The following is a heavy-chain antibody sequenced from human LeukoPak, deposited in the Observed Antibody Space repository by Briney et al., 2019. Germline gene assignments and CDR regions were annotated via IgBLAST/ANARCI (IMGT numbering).Heavy chain of an antibody. V-gene: IGHV1-2*02. J-gene: IGHJ3*02. CDR1: GYTFIGYY. CDR2: INPNSGGT. Sequence: EASVKVSCKASGYTFIGYYMHWVRQAPGQGLEWMGWINPNSGGTNYAQKFQGRVTMTRDTSISTAYMELSRLRSDDTAVYYCARDRRPGYYYDSSGYYHDAFDIWGQGTMVTVSS. D-gene: IGHD3-22*01. CDR3: ARDRRPGYYYDSSGYYHDAFDI.